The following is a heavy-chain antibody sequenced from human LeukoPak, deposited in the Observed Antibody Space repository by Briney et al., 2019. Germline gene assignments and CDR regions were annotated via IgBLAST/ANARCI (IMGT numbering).Heavy chain of an antibody. V-gene: IGHV4-59*01. CDR2: IYYSGST. CDR3: ASGSSYDFWSGYYSGPFDY. Sequence: SETLSLTCTVSGGSISSYYWSWIRQPLGKGLEWIGYIYYSGSTNYNPSLKSRVTISVDTSKNQFSLKLSSVTAADTAVYYCASGSSYDFWSGYYSGPFDYWGQGTLVTVSS. D-gene: IGHD3-3*01. J-gene: IGHJ4*02. CDR1: GGSISSYY.